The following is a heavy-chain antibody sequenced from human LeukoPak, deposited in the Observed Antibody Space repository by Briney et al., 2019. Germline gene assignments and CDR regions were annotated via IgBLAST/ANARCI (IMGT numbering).Heavy chain of an antibody. J-gene: IGHJ5*02. Sequence: SETLSLTCTLSGGSIKSSDYYWAWLRQSPGKGLEWIGQIYHSGSTNYNPSLKSRVTISLDKSKNQFSLELTSVTAADTAVYYCARSFRYSGYDYYFDPWGQGTLVTVSS. CDR3: ARSFRYSGYDYYFDP. V-gene: IGHV4-39*07. CDR2: IYHSGST. D-gene: IGHD5-12*01. CDR1: GGSIKSSDYY.